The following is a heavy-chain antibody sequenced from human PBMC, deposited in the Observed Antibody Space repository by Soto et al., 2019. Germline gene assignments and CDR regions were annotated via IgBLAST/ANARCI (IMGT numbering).Heavy chain of an antibody. CDR1: GFAFSAYA. D-gene: IGHD3-3*01. CDR3: AKHPIFGVVTPYFAH. CDR2: IGGGGHDT. Sequence: QLLESGGSLVEPGGSLRLSCSASGFAFSAYAMSWVRQAPQKGLEWVSGIGGGGHDTRYGDSVKGRFSITRDNSRNNLYLEMNRLTAEDTDVYYCAKHPIFGVVTPYFAHWGQGVLVTVSS. J-gene: IGHJ4*02. V-gene: IGHV3-23*01.